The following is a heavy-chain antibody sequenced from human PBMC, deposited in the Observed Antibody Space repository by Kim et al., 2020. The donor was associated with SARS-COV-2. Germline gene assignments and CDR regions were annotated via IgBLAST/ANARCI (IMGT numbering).Heavy chain of an antibody. V-gene: IGHV4-4*08. J-gene: IGHJ5*02. CDR2: T. D-gene: IGHD2-2*01. Sequence: TNYNPSRKSRVTISVDTSKNQFSLKLNSVTAADTAIYYCARFSYASSCFDPWGQGTLVTVSS. CDR3: ARFSYASSCFDP.